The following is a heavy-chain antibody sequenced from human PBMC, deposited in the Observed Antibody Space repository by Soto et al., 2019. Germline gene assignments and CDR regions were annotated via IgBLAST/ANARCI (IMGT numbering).Heavy chain of an antibody. CDR1: GYTFTSYD. D-gene: IGHD6-13*01. J-gene: IGHJ6*03. CDR3: ARGLGQQLVPYYYYYYMDV. V-gene: IGHV1-8*01. CDR2: MNPNSGNT. Sequence: ASVKVSCKASGYTFTSYDINWVRQATGQGLEWMGWMNPNSGNTGYAQKFQGRVTMTRNTSISTAYMELSSLRSEDTAVYYCARGLGQQLVPYYYYYYMDVWGKGTTVTVSS.